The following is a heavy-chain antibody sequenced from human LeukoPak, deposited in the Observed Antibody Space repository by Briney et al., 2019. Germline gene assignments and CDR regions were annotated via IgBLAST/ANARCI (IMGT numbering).Heavy chain of an antibody. CDR3: AKEPPPRNDYRRIFVY. Sequence: GGSLRLSCAASGFTFSSYSMSWVRQAPGKGLEWVSAISGSGGSTYYADSVKGRFTISRDNSKNTLYLQMNSLRAEDTAVYYCAKEPPPRNDYRRIFVYWGQGTLVTVSS. CDR1: GFTFSSYS. CDR2: ISGSGGST. D-gene: IGHD4-11*01. V-gene: IGHV3-23*01. J-gene: IGHJ4*02.